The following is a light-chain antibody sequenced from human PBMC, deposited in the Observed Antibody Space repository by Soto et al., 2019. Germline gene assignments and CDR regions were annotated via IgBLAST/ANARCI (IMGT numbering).Light chain of an antibody. CDR2: DAS. V-gene: IGKV1-33*01. J-gene: IGKJ5*01. Sequence: DIQITQSPSSLSASVGDRVTITCQASQDITNCLNWYQQKPGRAPKLLIYDASNLEAGVPSRFRGSGSGTDFTFTISRLQPEDIATYYCQQYENLPTFGQGTRLEIK. CDR1: QDITNC. CDR3: QQYENLPT.